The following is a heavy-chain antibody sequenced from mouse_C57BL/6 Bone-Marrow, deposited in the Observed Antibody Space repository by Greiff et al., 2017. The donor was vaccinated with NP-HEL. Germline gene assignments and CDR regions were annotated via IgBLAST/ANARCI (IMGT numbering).Heavy chain of an antibody. CDR3: ARGGHDDYGSSYLFDY. Sequence: VQLQQSGAELVRPGASVKLSCKASGYTFTDYYINWVKQRPGQGLEWIARIYPGSGNTYYNEKFKGKATLTAEKSSSTAYMQLSSLTSEDSAVYFCARGGHDDYGSSYLFDYWGQGTTLTVSS. J-gene: IGHJ2*01. V-gene: IGHV1-76*01. D-gene: IGHD1-1*01. CDR2: IYPGSGNT. CDR1: GYTFTDYY.